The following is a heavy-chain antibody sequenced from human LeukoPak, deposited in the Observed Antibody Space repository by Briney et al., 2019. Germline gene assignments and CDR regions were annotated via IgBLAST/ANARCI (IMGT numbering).Heavy chain of an antibody. D-gene: IGHD6-19*01. V-gene: IGHV4-59*12. CDR2: IYYSGST. CDR3: ARDSSGWYYFDY. J-gene: IGHJ4*02. CDR1: GGSISSYY. Sequence: PSETLSLTCTVSGGSISSYYWSWIRQPPGKGLEWIGYIYYSGSTNYNPSLKSRVTISVDKSKNQFSLKLSSVTAADTAVYYCARDSSGWYYFDYWGQGTLVTVSS.